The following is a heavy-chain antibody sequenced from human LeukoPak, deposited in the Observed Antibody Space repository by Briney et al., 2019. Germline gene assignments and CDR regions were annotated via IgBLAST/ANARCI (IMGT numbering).Heavy chain of an antibody. V-gene: IGHV3-33*01. J-gene: IGHJ4*02. CDR3: ARDPYYYDSSGYQDY. CDR2: IWYDGSNK. D-gene: IGHD3-22*01. CDR1: GFTFSSYG. Sequence: GGSLRLSCAASGFTFSSYGMHWVRRAPGKGPEWVAVIWYDGSNKYYADSVKGRFTISRDNSKNTLYLQMNSLRAEDTAVYYCARDPYYYDSSGYQDYWGQGTLVTVSS.